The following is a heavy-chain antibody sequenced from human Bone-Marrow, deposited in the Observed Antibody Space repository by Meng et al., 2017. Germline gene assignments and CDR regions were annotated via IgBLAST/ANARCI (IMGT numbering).Heavy chain of an antibody. Sequence: GESPMTSCAASGFTLSRYDMNWVRQAPGKGLEWVSVMSGSGDNTNYADSVKGRFTISRDNSKFTLYLQINNLRAEDTAVYYCAKARDYYDSRLYSRVFDSWGQGTLVTVSS. CDR3: AKARDYYDSRLYSRVFDS. J-gene: IGHJ4*02. CDR1: GFTLSRYD. D-gene: IGHD3-22*01. V-gene: IGHV3-23*01. CDR2: MSGSGDNT.